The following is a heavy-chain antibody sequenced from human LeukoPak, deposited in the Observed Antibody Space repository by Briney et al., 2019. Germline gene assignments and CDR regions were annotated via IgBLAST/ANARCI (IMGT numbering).Heavy chain of an antibody. CDR1: GGSISSSTYY. D-gene: IGHD5-18*01. V-gene: IGHV4-39*01. J-gene: IGHJ4*02. CDR3: ARGQGYSYGHGGVDY. Sequence: SETLSLTCTVSGGSISSSTYYWVWIRQPPGKGLEWIGSIYYSGSTYYNPSLKSRVTISVDTSKNQFSLKLSSVTAADTAVHYCARGQGYSYGHGGVDYWGQGTLFTVSS. CDR2: IYYSGST.